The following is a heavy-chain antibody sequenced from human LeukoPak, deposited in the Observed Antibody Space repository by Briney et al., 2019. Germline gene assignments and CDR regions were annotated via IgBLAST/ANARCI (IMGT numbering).Heavy chain of an antibody. CDR3: ARVPVRGWYFDL. Sequence: SETLSLTCAVYGGSFSGYYWSWIRQPPGKGLEWIGEINHSGSTNYNPSLKSRVTISVDTSRNQFSLKLSSVTAADTAVYYCARVPVRGWYFDLWGRGTLVTVSS. J-gene: IGHJ2*01. CDR2: INHSGST. V-gene: IGHV4-34*01. CDR1: GGSFSGYY.